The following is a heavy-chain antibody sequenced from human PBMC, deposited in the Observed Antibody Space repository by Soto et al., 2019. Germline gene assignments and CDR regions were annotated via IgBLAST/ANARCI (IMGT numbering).Heavy chain of an antibody. CDR2: ISGSGGHS. D-gene: IGHD6-19*01. Sequence: GGSLRLSCAASGFTFNDYAMAWVRQAPGQGLEWASSISGSGGHSSYVDSVRGRFTISRDNVNNILSLDMSDLRAEDTALYYCAKDCRRLAVTGSAFDSWGQGALVTVSS. CDR1: GFTFNDYA. V-gene: IGHV3-23*01. CDR3: AKDCRRLAVTGSAFDS. J-gene: IGHJ4*02.